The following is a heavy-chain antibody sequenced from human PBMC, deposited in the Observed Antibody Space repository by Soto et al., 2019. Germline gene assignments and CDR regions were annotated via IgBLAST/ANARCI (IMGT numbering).Heavy chain of an antibody. D-gene: IGHD1-26*01. CDR1: GFTFSSYG. J-gene: IGHJ6*02. CDR2: IWYDGSNK. V-gene: IGHV3-33*01. CDR3: ARTPPKVGATRGAPYYGMDV. Sequence: GGCLRLSCAASGFTFSSYGMHWVRQAPGKELEWVAVIWYDGSNKYYADSAKGRFTISRDNSKNTLYLQMNSLRAEDTAVYYCARTPPKVGATRGAPYYGMDVWGQGTTVTVSS.